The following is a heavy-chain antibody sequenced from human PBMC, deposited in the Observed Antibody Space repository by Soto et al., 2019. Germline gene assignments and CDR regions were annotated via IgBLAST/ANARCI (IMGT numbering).Heavy chain of an antibody. CDR3: AKDCGWNWFYT. J-gene: IGHJ5*02. CDR1: GYTFTDYG. CDR2: ISPYTGDT. D-gene: IGHD6-19*01. V-gene: IGHV1-18*01. Sequence: QVHLVQSGAEVKKPGASVKVSCKASGYTFTDYGISWVRQAPGQGLEWMGWISPYTGDTKYPQRLQGRVPVTADTSTSTAYLELRSLKSADTTVYYCAKDCGWNWFYTWGQGTLVSFSS.